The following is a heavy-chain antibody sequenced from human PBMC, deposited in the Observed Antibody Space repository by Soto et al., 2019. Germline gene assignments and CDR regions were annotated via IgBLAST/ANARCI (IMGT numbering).Heavy chain of an antibody. CDR1: GGSFSGYY. J-gene: IGHJ4*02. CDR3: ARVGGDH. Sequence: QVQLQQWGAGLLKPSETLSLTCAVYGGSFSGYYWSWIRQPPGKGLEWIGEINHSGSTNYNPSLKIRVTISVDTSKNQFSLKLSSVTAADTDVYYCARVGGDHWGQGTLVTGSS. V-gene: IGHV4-34*01. D-gene: IGHD3-10*01. CDR2: INHSGST.